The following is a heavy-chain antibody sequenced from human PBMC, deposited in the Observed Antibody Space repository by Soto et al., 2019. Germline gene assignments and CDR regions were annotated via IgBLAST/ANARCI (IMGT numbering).Heavy chain of an antibody. CDR2: ISGSGGST. V-gene: IGHV3-23*01. CDR1: GFTFSSYA. J-gene: IGHJ2*01. D-gene: IGHD2-8*01. CDR3: AKDWDIVLETGWYFDL. Sequence: GGSLRLSCAASGFTFSSYAMSWVRQAPGKGLEWVSAISGSGGSTYYADSVKGRFTISRDNSKNTLYLQMNSLRAEDTAVYYCAKDWDIVLETGWYFDLWGRGTLVTVSS.